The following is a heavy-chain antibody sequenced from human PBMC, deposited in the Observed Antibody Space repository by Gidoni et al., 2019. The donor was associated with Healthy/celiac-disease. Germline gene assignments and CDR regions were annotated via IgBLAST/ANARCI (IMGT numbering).Heavy chain of an antibody. CDR3: AKDQGYYGSGST. CDR1: GFTFSSYA. CDR2: ISGSGGST. D-gene: IGHD3-10*01. V-gene: IGHV3-23*01. Sequence: EVQLLESGGGLVQPGGSLRLYCAASGFTFSSYAMSWVRQAPGKGLEWVSAISGSGGSTYYADSVKGRFTISRDNSKNTLYLQMNSLRAEDTAVYYCAKDQGYYGSGSTWGQGTLVTVSS. J-gene: IGHJ5*02.